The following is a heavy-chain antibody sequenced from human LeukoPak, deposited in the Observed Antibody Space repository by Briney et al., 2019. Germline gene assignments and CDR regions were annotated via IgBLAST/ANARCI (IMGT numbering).Heavy chain of an antibody. CDR1: GGSISSYY. D-gene: IGHD3-22*01. V-gene: IGHV4-59*01. CDR3: ARVPVYYDSSGYYWNNFDY. CDR2: IYYSGST. J-gene: IGHJ4*02. Sequence: SETLSLTCTVSGGSISSYYWSWIRQPPGKGLEWIGYIYYSGSTNYNPSLKSRVTISVDTSKNQFSLKLSSVTAADTAVYYCARVPVYYDSSGYYWNNFDYWGQGTLVTVSS.